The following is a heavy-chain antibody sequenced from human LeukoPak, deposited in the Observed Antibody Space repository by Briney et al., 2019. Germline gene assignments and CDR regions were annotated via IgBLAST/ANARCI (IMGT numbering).Heavy chain of an antibody. CDR3: ARGVIYYGSGSYWAYFDY. V-gene: IGHV4-38-2*01. CDR2: IYHSGNT. Sequence: ADTLSLTCAVSDYSISSGYYWGWVRQPPGKGLGWVGSIYHSGNTDYNPSLKSRSTIPVDTSKNQFSLKLSSVTAADTAVYYCARGVIYYGSGSYWAYFDYWGQGTLVTVSS. CDR1: DYSISSGYY. D-gene: IGHD3-10*01. J-gene: IGHJ4*02.